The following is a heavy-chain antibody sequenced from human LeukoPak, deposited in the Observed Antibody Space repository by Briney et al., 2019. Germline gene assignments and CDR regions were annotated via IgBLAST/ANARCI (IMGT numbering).Heavy chain of an antibody. CDR1: GDSVSVNRDV. V-gene: IGHV6-1*01. CDR2: TYYKFKWHI. CDR3: ARDADWGYDAFDI. D-gene: IGHD7-27*01. Sequence: SQTLSLTCGISGDSVSVNRDVWNWIRQSPSRGLEWLGRTYYKFKWHIDYAVSVKSRITISPDTSKNQFSLQLNSVTPEDTAVYYCARDADWGYDAFDIWGQGTMDTVSS. J-gene: IGHJ3*02.